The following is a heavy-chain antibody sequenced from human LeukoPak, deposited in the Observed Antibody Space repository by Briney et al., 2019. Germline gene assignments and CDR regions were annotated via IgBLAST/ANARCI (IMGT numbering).Heavy chain of an antibody. CDR1: GFTFSSYG. V-gene: IGHV3-30*18. D-gene: IGHD3-22*01. CDR3: AKDYDSSGYYFTGGGY. J-gene: IGHJ4*02. Sequence: GGSLRLSCAASGFTFSSYGMHWVRQAPGKGLEWVAVISYDGSNKYYADSVKGRFIISRDNSKNTLYLQMNSLRAEDTAVYYCAKDYDSSGYYFTGGGYWGQGTLVTVSS. CDR2: ISYDGSNK.